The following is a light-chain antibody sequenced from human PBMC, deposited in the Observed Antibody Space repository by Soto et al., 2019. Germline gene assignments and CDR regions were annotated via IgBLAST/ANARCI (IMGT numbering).Light chain of an antibody. CDR2: GAS. CDR1: QSVAYN. Sequence: EILMTQSPVTLSVSPGESATLSCRASQSVAYNLAWYQQKPGQAPRLLIYGASTRATDIPTRFSGSGFGTEFTLTINSLQSEDFAVYDCQQYNDWPPYTFGQGTKLHIK. CDR3: QQYNDWPPYT. J-gene: IGKJ2*01. V-gene: IGKV3-15*01.